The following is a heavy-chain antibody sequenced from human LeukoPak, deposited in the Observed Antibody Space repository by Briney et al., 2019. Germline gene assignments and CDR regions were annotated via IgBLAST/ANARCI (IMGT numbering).Heavy chain of an antibody. CDR1: GFTFSSYS. V-gene: IGHV3-48*02. Sequence: GALRLSCAASGFTFSSYSMNWVRRAPGKGLEWVSYISSSSSTIYYADSVKGRFTISRDNAKNSLYLQMNSLRDEDTAVYYCAREGSSGYDAFDIWGQGTMVAVSS. CDR3: AREGSSGYDAFDI. D-gene: IGHD6-19*01. CDR2: ISSSSSTI. J-gene: IGHJ3*02.